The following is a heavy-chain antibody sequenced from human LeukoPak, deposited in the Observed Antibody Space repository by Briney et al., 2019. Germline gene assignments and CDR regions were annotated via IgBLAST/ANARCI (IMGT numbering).Heavy chain of an antibody. CDR3: ARVSPRYGDYDLDY. CDR2: IKQDGSEK. V-gene: IGHV3-7*01. CDR1: AFTFSSYG. D-gene: IGHD4-17*01. Sequence: PGGSLRLSCAASAFTFSSYGMSWVRQAPGKGLEWVANIKQDGSEKYYVDSVKGRFTISRDNAKNSLYLQMNSLRAEDTAVYYCARVSPRYGDYDLDYWGQGTLVTVSS. J-gene: IGHJ4*02.